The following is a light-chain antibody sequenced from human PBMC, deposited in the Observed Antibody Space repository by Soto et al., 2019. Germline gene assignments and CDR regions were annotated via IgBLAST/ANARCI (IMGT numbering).Light chain of an antibody. CDR1: QSVGSNY. CDR2: GAS. V-gene: IGKV3-20*01. J-gene: IGKJ1*01. Sequence: IVLTMFTVTVSLSPGERATLSSRGRQSVGSNYLAWYQQRPGQHPKLLIVGASHRATGMPDRFSGSGSGTDFTLTISRLEPDDFAVYYCQQYGRSGTFGQGTKVDI. CDR3: QQYGRSGT.